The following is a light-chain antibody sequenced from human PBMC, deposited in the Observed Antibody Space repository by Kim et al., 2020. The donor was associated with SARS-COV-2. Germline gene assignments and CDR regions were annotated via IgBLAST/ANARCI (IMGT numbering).Light chain of an antibody. V-gene: IGKV3-20*01. Sequence: DIVLTQSPGTLLLSPGDRATLSCRASQSVSSGYLAWYQHKRGQAPMLLIYGASSRAPGIPDRFSGSGSGTDFTLTITRLEPEDFAVYYCQQYGSSFGQGTRLEIK. J-gene: IGKJ5*01. CDR2: GAS. CDR1: QSVSSGY. CDR3: QQYGSS.